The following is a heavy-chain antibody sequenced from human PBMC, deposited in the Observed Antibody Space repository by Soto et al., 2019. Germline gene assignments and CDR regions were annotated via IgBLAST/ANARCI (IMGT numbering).Heavy chain of an antibody. CDR3: AKDGLNWGGAFDI. CDR2: ISGSGGST. Sequence: GGSLRLSCAASGFTFSSYAMSWVRQAPEKGLEWVSAISGSGGSTYYADSVKGRFTISRDNSKNTLYLQMNSLRAEDTAVYYCAKDGLNWGGAFDIWGQGTMVTVSS. D-gene: IGHD7-27*01. CDR1: GFTFSSYA. J-gene: IGHJ3*02. V-gene: IGHV3-23*01.